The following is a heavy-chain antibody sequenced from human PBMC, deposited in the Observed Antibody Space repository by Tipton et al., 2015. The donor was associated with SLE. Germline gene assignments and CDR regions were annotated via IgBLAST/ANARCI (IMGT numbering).Heavy chain of an antibody. CDR1: GITFSSYA. CDR2: ISGSGGST. J-gene: IGHJ6*03. Sequence: GSLRLSCAASGITFSSYAMSWVRQAPGRGLEWVSVISGSGGSTYYADSVKGRFTISRDNSKNTLYLQMNSLRAEDTAVYYCANSDYGGNSDYYYYMDVWGKGTTVTVSS. V-gene: IGHV3-23*01. CDR3: ANSDYGGNSDYYYYMDV. D-gene: IGHD4-23*01.